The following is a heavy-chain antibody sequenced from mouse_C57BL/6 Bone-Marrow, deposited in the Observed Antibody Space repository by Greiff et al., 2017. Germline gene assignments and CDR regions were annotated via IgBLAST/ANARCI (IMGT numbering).Heavy chain of an antibody. CDR2: INYDGSST. D-gene: IGHD1-1*01. CDR3: ARSLIYYYGSSLYWYFDV. J-gene: IGHJ1*03. CDR1: GFTFSDYY. V-gene: IGHV5-16*01. Sequence: EVKLVESEGGLVQPGSSMKLSCTASGFTFSDYYMAWVRQVPEKGLEWVANINYDGSSTYYLDSLKSRFIISRDNAKNILYLQMSSLKSEDTATYYCARSLIYYYGSSLYWYFDVWGTGTTVTVSS.